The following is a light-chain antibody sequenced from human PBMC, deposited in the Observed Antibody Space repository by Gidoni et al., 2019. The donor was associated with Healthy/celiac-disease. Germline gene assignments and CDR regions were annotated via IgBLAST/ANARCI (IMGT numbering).Light chain of an antibody. CDR3: QQYYSTPRS. CDR1: QSVVYSSNNKNY. Sequence: DIVMTQSVDSLAVSLGERATINCKSSQSVVYSSNNKNYLAWYQHKTGQPPKPLIYWASTRESGVPDRYSGSGSGTDFALTISRLQAEDMSVYYCQQYYSTPRSFGQQTQLEFK. CDR2: WAS. V-gene: IGKV4-1*01. J-gene: IGKJ2*04.